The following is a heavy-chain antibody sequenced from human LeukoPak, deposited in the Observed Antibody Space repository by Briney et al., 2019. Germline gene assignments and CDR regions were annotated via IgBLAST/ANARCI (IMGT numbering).Heavy chain of an antibody. CDR1: GFTFSDYY. J-gene: IGHJ4*02. CDR3: ARDIYRIGGGYAPFDY. D-gene: IGHD5-12*01. Sequence: MSGGSLRLSCAASGFTFSDYYMSWIRQAPGKGLEWVSYISSSGSTIYYADSVKGRFTISRDNAKNSLYLQMNSLRAEDTAVYYCARDIYRIGGGYAPFDYWGQGTLVTVSS. CDR2: ISSSGSTI. V-gene: IGHV3-11*01.